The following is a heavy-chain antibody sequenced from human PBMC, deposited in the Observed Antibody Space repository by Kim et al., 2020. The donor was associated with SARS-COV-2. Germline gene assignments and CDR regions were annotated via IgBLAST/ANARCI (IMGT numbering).Heavy chain of an antibody. D-gene: IGHD5-12*01. CDR2: ISYDGSNK. J-gene: IGHJ4*02. V-gene: IGHV3-30-3*01. CDR3: ARGGRLTEGPFKSMVATWGVGHDY. CDR1: GFTFSSYA. Sequence: GGSLRLSCAASGFTFSSYAMHWVRQAPGKGLEWVAVISYDGSNKYYADSVKGRFTISRDNSKNTLYLQMNSLRAEDTAVYYCARGGRLTEGPFKSMVATWGVGHDYWGQGTLVTVSS.